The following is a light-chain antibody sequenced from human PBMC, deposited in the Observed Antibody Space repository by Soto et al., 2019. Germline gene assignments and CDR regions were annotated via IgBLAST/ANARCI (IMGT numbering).Light chain of an antibody. Sequence: DIQMTQSPSSLSASVGDRVTITCQASQDISNYLNWYQQKPGKAPKLLIYDASNFETGIPSRFSGSGSCTDFTFTISSLQPEDIATYYGQQYDNLPLTCGGGTKVEIK. CDR1: QDISNY. CDR3: QQYDNLPLT. J-gene: IGKJ4*01. V-gene: IGKV1-33*01. CDR2: DAS.